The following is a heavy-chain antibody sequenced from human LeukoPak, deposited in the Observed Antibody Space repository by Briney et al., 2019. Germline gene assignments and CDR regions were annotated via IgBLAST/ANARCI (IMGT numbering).Heavy chain of an antibody. Sequence: GGFLRLSCAASGLTFSSNAMNWVRQAPGKGLEWVSGIIGSAGNTYYADSVKGRFTIPRDNSKNTLYLQMNILRAEETAVYCCAGSGGSFGGPLDYWGQGTLVT. CDR2: IIGSAGNT. D-gene: IGHD1-26*01. V-gene: IGHV3-23*01. CDR3: AGSGGSFGGPLDY. J-gene: IGHJ4*02. CDR1: GLTFSSNA.